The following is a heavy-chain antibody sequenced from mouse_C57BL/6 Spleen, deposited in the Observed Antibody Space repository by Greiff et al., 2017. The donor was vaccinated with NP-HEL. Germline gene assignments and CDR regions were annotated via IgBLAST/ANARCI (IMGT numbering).Heavy chain of an antibody. D-gene: IGHD6-1*01. Sequence: EVKVEESGGGLVKPGGSLTLSCAASGFTFSDYGMHWVRQAPEKGLEWVAYISSGSRTNYYADTMKGRFTISRDNAKDTLFLKMTSLRSEDTALYSCAMPVDSWGQGTTLTVSS. CDR3: AMPVDS. CDR2: ISSGSRTN. CDR1: GFTFSDYG. J-gene: IGHJ2*01. V-gene: IGHV5-17*01.